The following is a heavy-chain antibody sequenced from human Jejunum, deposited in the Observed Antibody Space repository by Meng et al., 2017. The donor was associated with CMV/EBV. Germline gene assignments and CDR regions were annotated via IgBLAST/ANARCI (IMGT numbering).Heavy chain of an antibody. J-gene: IGHJ4*02. CDR1: GFTFRNYP. Sequence: SGFTFRNYPLHWVRQVPGKGLEWVAVISYDDSDQYYADAVKGRFTISRDYSKNILYLQMNGLRGDDTALYYCVRENDFNNYFDVWGQGTRVTVSS. D-gene: IGHD2-21*02. CDR3: VRENDFNNYFDV. CDR2: ISYDDSDQ. V-gene: IGHV3-30*06.